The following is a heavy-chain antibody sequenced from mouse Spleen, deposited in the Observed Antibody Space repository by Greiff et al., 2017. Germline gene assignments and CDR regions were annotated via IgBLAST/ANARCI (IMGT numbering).Heavy chain of an antibody. D-gene: IGHD1-2*01. J-gene: IGHJ2*01. CDR1: GYSITSGYY. Sequence: EVQLKESGPGLVKPSQSLSLTCSVTGYSITSGYYWNWIRQFPGNKLEWMGYISYDGSNNYNPSLKNRISITRDTSKNQFFLKLNSVTTEDTATYYCARDPITTATLDYWGQGTTLTVSS. CDR2: ISYDGSN. V-gene: IGHV3-6*01. CDR3: ARDPITTATLDY.